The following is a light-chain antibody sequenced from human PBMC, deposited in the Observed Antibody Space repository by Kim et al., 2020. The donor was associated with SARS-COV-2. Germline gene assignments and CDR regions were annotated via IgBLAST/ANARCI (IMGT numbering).Light chain of an antibody. J-gene: IGLJ2*01. CDR2: DVS. Sequence: QSTTISCTGTSSDVGGYNYDAWYQQHPGKAPKLMIYDVSNRPSGVSNRFSGSKSGNTASLTISGLQAEDEADYYCSSYTSSSTLVVFGGGTKLTVL. CDR1: SSDVGGYNY. V-gene: IGLV2-14*03. CDR3: SSYTSSSTLVV.